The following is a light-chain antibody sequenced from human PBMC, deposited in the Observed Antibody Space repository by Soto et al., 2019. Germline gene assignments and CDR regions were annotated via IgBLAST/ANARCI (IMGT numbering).Light chain of an antibody. CDR2: RAS. J-gene: IGKJ2*01. V-gene: IGKV1-5*03. CDR1: QSVSSS. CDR3: QQYYSYSPFT. Sequence: DIQMTQSPSTLSASVGDRVTITCRASQSVSSSLAWYQQKPGKAPRLMIYRASSLENGVPSRFSGSGSGIEFTLTISCPRPDDVATYYCQQYYSYSPFTFGQGTKLQI.